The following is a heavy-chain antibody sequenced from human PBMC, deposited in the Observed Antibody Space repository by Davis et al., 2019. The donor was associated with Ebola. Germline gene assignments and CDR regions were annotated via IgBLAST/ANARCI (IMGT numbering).Heavy chain of an antibody. CDR1: GFTFSSYA. D-gene: IGHD3-9*01. CDR3: ARGDFDWLRVGMDV. V-gene: IGHV3-30-3*01. Sequence: GESLKISCSASGFTFSSYAMHWVRQAPGKGLEWVAVISYDGSNKYYADSVKGRFTISRDNSKNTLYLQMNSLRAEDTAVYYCARGDFDWLRVGMDVWGQGTTVTVSS. CDR2: ISYDGSNK. J-gene: IGHJ6*02.